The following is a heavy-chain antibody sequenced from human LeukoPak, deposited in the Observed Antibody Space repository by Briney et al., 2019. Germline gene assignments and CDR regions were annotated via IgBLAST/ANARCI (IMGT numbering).Heavy chain of an antibody. Sequence: SETLSLTCTVSGDSISSNSYYWGWIRQPPGKGLEWVGSIYYSGNPFYTPSLKSRVTISVDPSKNQFSLSLDSVTAADTAVYYCASQLDDYYDSTGYYTGFIDYWGPGTLVTVSS. V-gene: IGHV4-39*01. J-gene: IGHJ4*02. CDR1: GDSISSNSYY. CDR2: IYYSGNP. CDR3: ASQLDDYYDSTGYYTGFIDY. D-gene: IGHD3-22*01.